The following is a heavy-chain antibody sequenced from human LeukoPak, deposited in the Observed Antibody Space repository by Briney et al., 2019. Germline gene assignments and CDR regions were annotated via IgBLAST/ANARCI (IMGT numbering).Heavy chain of an antibody. V-gene: IGHV3-30-3*01. CDR2: ISYDGGNK. D-gene: IGHD1-26*01. J-gene: IGHJ4*02. CDR3: ARELSGNYGETFDY. CDR1: GFTFSSYA. Sequence: GGSLRLSCAASGFTFSSYAMHWVRQAPGKGLEWVAVISYDGGNKYYADSVKGRFTISRDNAKNSLYLQMNSLRAEDTAVYYCARELSGNYGETFDYWGQGTLVTVSS.